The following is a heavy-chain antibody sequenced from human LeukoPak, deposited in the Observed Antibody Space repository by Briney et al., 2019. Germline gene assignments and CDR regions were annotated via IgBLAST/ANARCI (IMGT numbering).Heavy chain of an antibody. CDR3: AREYGDLPLDY. V-gene: IGHV3-9*01. D-gene: IGHD4-17*01. Sequence: GRSLRLSCAASGFTFDGYAVHWVRQAPGKGLEWVSGINWNSNNIAYADSVKGRFTISRDNAKNSLYLQMNSLRAEDTAVYYCAREYGDLPLDYWGQGTLVIVSA. CDR2: INWNSNNI. J-gene: IGHJ4*02. CDR1: GFTFDGYA.